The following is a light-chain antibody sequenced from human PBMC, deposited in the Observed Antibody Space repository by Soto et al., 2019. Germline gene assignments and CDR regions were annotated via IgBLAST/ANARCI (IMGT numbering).Light chain of an antibody. CDR2: AAS. V-gene: IGKV1-5*01. J-gene: IGKJ1*01. Sequence: DIQMTQSPSRLSASVVDRVTITCRASQSIGYWLAWYQQKPGKAPNLLIYAASTLETGVPSRFSGSGYGTEFTLTIASLQPDDSASYYCQQYNSFSKTFGRGTKVDI. CDR3: QQYNSFSKT. CDR1: QSIGYW.